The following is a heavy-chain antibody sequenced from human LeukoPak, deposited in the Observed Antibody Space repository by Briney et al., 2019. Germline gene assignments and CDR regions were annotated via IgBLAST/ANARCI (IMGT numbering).Heavy chain of an antibody. J-gene: IGHJ4*02. Sequence: PGGSLRLSCAASAFTFSSSWMHWVRQAPGKGLVWVSRINSDGTSTNYADSVKGRFTISRDNAKNTLYLQMNSLRAEDTAVYYCARSRNSGSSIDYWGQGTLVTVSS. D-gene: IGHD1-26*01. CDR2: INSDGTST. CDR3: ARSRNSGSSIDY. CDR1: AFTFSSSW. V-gene: IGHV3-74*01.